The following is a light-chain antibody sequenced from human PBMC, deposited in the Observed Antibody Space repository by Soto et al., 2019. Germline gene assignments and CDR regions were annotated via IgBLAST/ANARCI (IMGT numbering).Light chain of an antibody. CDR1: QTISNTF. Sequence: TRSAGTRSLSQGERVTVSCRASQTISNTFLAWYQQKPGQAPRLLIYGGFSRATGIPDRFSGSGSGTDFTLTISRLEPEDFAVYYCQQYDNSLWTFGQGTKVDIK. V-gene: IGKV3-20*01. CDR3: QQYDNSLWT. J-gene: IGKJ1*01. CDR2: GGF.